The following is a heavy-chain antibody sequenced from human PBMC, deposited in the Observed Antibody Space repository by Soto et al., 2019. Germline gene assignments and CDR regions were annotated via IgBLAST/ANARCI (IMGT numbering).Heavy chain of an antibody. Sequence: SETLSLTCTVSGGSIRSYYWSWIRQPPGKGLEWIGYIYYSGSTNYNPSLESRVTISVDTSKNQFSLKLSSVTAADTAVYYCARRYSSSFDYWGQGTLVTVFS. D-gene: IGHD6-13*01. CDR1: GGSIRSYY. CDR3: ARRYSSSFDY. V-gene: IGHV4-59*08. CDR2: IYYSGST. J-gene: IGHJ4*02.